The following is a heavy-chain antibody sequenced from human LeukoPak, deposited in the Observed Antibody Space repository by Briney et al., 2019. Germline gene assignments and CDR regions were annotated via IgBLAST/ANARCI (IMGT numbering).Heavy chain of an antibody. Sequence: SETLSLTCSVSGYSISSAYYWGWIRQPPGKGLEWIGTFHYSGSTSYNPPLKSRVTISVDSSKNQFSLKLNSVTAADTAVYYCARGFLNSAFDFWGHGTVVTVSS. V-gene: IGHV4-38-2*02. D-gene: IGHD2/OR15-2a*01. J-gene: IGHJ3*01. CDR1: GYSISSAYY. CDR3: ARGFLNSAFDF. CDR2: FHYSGST.